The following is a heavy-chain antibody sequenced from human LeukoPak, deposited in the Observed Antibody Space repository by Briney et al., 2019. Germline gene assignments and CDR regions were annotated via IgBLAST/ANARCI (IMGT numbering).Heavy chain of an antibody. CDR3: ARAGAGGDLDY. D-gene: IGHD2-21*01. J-gene: IGHJ4*02. CDR1: GYTFTGYY. CDR2: INPSGGST. Sequence: ASVKVSCKATGYTFTGYYMHWVRQAPGQGLEWMGIINPSGGSTSYAQKFQGRVTMTRDTSTSTVYMELSSLRSEDTAAYYCARAGAGGDLDYWGQGTLVTVSS. V-gene: IGHV1-46*01.